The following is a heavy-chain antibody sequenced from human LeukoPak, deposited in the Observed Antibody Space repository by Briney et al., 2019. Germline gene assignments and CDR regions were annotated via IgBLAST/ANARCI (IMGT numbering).Heavy chain of an antibody. D-gene: IGHD3-9*01. CDR2: ISNDGTRK. J-gene: IGHJ4*02. V-gene: IGHV3-30*18. CDR3: AKDLTELTLALNC. CDR1: GFPFSSYG. Sequence: GGSLRLSCAASGFPFSSYGMAWVRQAPGKGLEWMAVISNDGTRKYYADSVKGRFTISRDNSKNTLYLQMHSLRVEDMAVYYCAKDLTELTLALNCWGQGTLVTVSS.